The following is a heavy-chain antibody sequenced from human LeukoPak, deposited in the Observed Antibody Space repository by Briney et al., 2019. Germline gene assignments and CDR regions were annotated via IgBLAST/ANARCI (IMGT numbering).Heavy chain of an antibody. D-gene: IGHD1-1*01. CDR3: ARVSWFPGTSYYYMDV. CDR2: MYTSGST. J-gene: IGHJ6*03. V-gene: IGHV4-4*07. Sequence: SETLSLTCTVSGGSISSYYWTWIRQSAGKGLEWIGRMYTSGSTKYSPSFESRVTMSGDASKNQFSLRLNSVTAADTAIYYCARVSWFPGTSYYYMDVWGKGTTV. CDR1: GGSISSYY.